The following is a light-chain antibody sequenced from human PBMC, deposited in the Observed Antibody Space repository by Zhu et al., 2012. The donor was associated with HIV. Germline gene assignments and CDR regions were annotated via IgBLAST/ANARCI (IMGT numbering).Light chain of an antibody. J-gene: IGKJ2*01. V-gene: IGKV1-5*03. CDR1: QSVYKW. CDR3: QQYYTPSYN. Sequence: DIQMTQSSSTLSASVGDRVTITCRASQSVYKWLAWYQQKPEKAPKLLIYEASILETGVPSRFSGSGSGTEFTLTISSLQSDDFATYSCQQYYTPSYNFGQGTKLQI. CDR2: EAS.